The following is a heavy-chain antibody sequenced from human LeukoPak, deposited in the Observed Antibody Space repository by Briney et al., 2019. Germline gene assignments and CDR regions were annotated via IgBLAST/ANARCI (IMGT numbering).Heavy chain of an antibody. CDR1: GFTFSSYG. Sequence: GGSLRLSCAASGFTFSSYGMHWVRQAPGKGMEWVAVTWYEGRNNYYAASVKGRFTTPRDDSKTTVYLLMNSLRAEDTAVYYCARDKDYGMDVWGQGTTGTVSS. V-gene: IGHV3-33*01. CDR3: ARDKDYGMDV. CDR2: TWYEGRNN. J-gene: IGHJ6*02.